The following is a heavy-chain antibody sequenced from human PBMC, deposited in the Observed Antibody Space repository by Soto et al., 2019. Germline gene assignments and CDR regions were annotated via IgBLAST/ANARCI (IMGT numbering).Heavy chain of an antibody. CDR2: IYYSGST. CDR1: GGSISSYY. Sequence: QVQLQESGPGLVKPSETLSLTCTVSGGSISSYYWSWIRQPPGKGLEWIGYIYYSGSTNYNPSLKSRVTISVDTSKNQFSLKLSSVTAADTAVYYCAREALRLPGGRGLSLWYFDLWGRGTLVTVSS. J-gene: IGHJ2*01. V-gene: IGHV4-59*01. D-gene: IGHD5-12*01. CDR3: AREALRLPGGRGLSLWYFDL.